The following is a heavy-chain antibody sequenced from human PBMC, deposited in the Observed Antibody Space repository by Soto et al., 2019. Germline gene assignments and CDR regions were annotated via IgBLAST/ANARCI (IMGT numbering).Heavy chain of an antibody. J-gene: IGHJ4*02. V-gene: IGHV2-5*01. CDR2: IYWNDDK. Sequence: QITLKESGPTLVKPTQTLTLTCTFSGFSLSTSEVGVGWIRQPPGKALEWLALIYWNDDKRYSPSLRSRLTITKDTSKNQVVLTMTDMDPVDTATYYCAHRRAIPQAYNYGPYFDYWGQGTLVTVSS. CDR1: GFSLSTSEVG. CDR3: AHRRAIPQAYNYGPYFDY. D-gene: IGHD5-18*01.